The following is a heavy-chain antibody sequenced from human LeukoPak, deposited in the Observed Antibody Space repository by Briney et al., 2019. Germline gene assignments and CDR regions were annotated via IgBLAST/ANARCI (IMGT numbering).Heavy chain of an antibody. D-gene: IGHD1-1*01. J-gene: IGHJ6*03. V-gene: IGHV4-61*02. Sequence: SETLSLTCTVSGDSINSNNYYWSWIRQPAGKGLEWIGRIYSSGRTNYNPSLKSRVTISIDTSKKQFFLKMTSVTAADTAVYYCARHHPNDYYYMDVWGKGTTV. CDR1: GDSINSNNYY. CDR3: ARHHPNDYYYMDV. CDR2: IYSSGRT.